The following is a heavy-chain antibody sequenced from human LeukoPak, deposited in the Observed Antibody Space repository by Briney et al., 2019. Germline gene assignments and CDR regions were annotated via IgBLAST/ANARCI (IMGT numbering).Heavy chain of an antibody. D-gene: IGHD2-21*02. Sequence: SVNVSCTASGGTFSSYAISWVRQAPGQGLEWMGGIIPIFGTANYAQKFQGRVTITADESTSTAYMELSSLRSEDTAVYYCARWDCGGDCGGYYYGMDVWGQGSTVTVSS. CDR1: GGTFSSYA. CDR2: IIPIFGTA. J-gene: IGHJ6*02. V-gene: IGHV1-69*13. CDR3: ARWDCGGDCGGYYYGMDV.